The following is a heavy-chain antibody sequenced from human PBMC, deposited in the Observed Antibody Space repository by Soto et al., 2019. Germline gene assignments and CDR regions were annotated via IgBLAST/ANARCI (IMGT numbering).Heavy chain of an antibody. CDR3: ARDPLYDYGDLSHVFDM. J-gene: IGHJ3*02. D-gene: IGHD4-17*01. V-gene: IGHV4-30-4*01. CDR2: NYHTGRT. CDR1: GDSMSRGDYY. Sequence: QVQLQESGPGLVKPSQTLSLSCTVSGDSMSRGDYYWSWIRQPPGKGLEWIGFNYHTGRTYYSPSLKGRVDISVDTSKNQFSLKLSSMTAADTAVYYCARDPLYDYGDLSHVFDMWGQGTMVTVSS.